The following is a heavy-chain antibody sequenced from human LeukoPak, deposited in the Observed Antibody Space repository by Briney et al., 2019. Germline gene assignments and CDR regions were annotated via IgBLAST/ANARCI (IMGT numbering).Heavy chain of an antibody. D-gene: IGHD6-19*01. CDR2: ISSSSSYI. CDR1: GFTFSSYS. V-gene: IGHV3-21*01. CDR3: ARDSGWSLKNAFDI. J-gene: IGHJ3*02. Sequence: GGSLRLSCAASGFTFSSYSMNWVRQAPGKGLEWVSSISSSSSYIYYADSVKGRFTISRDNAKNSMYLQMNSLRAEDTAVYYCARDSGWSLKNAFDIWGQGTMVTVSS.